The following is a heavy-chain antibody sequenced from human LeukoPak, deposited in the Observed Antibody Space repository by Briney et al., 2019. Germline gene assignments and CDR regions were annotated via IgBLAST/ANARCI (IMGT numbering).Heavy chain of an antibody. CDR1: GGTFSSYG. CDR3: ARVAGSSYDY. V-gene: IGHV1-69*04. CDR2: IIPILNIA. Sequence: WASVKVSCKASGGTFSSYGIIWVRQAPGQGLEWMGRIIPILNIADYAQKFQGRVTITADTSTSTAYMELSSLRSEDTAVYYCARVAGSSYDYWGQGTLVTVSS. D-gene: IGHD3-10*01. J-gene: IGHJ4*02.